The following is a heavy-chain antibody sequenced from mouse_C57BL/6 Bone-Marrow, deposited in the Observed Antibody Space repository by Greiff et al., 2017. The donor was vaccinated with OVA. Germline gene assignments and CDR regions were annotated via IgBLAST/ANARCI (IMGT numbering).Heavy chain of an antibody. CDR3: ARHYYGSSYHWYFDV. CDR2: IDPSDSYT. D-gene: IGHD1-1*01. V-gene: IGHV1-69*01. CDR1: GYTFTSYW. Sequence: QVQLKQPGAELVMPGASVKLSCKASGYTFTSYWMHWVKQRPGQGLEWIGEIDPSDSYTNYNQKFKGKSTLTVDKSSSTAYMQLSSLTSEDSAVYYCARHYYGSSYHWYFDVWGTGTTVTVSS. J-gene: IGHJ1*03.